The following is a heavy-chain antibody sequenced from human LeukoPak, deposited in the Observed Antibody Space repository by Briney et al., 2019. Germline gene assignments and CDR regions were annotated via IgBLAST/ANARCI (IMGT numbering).Heavy chain of an antibody. D-gene: IGHD3-10*01. J-gene: IGHJ4*02. CDR2: IIPILGIA. CDR3: ARERVGSRYFDY. CDR1: GYTFTSYA. V-gene: IGHV1-69*04. Sequence: SVKVSCKASGYTFTSYAISWVRQAPGQGLEWMGRIIPILGIANYAQKFQGRVTITADKSTSTAYMELSSLRSEDTAVYYCARERVGSRYFDYWGQGTLVTVSS.